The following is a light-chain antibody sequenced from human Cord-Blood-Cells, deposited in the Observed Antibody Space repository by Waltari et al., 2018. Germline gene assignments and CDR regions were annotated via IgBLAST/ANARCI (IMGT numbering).Light chain of an antibody. V-gene: IGLV6-57*03. CDR3: QSYDSSNYV. CDR1: SGSIASHY. J-gene: IGLJ1*01. CDR2: EDN. Sequence: NFMLTQPHSVSESPGQTVTISCTLSSGSIASHYVHLYQQRPGSAPTTVIYEDNQRPSGVPDRFSGSIDSSSNSASLTISGLKTEDEADYYCQSYDSSNYVFGTGTKVTVL.